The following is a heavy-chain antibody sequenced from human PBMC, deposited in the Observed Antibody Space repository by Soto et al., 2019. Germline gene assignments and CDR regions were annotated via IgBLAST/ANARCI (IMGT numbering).Heavy chain of an antibody. CDR1: GFTVSSNY. CDR3: ARVPRGYSGYGYYYYYMDV. CDR2: IYSGGST. J-gene: IGHJ6*03. Sequence: GGSLRLSCAASGFTVSSNYMSWVRQAPGKGLEWVSVIYSGGSTYYADSVKGRFTISRHNSKNTLYLQMNSLRAEDTAVYYCARVPRGYSGYGYYYYYMDVWGKGTTVTVSS. V-gene: IGHV3-53*04. D-gene: IGHD5-12*01.